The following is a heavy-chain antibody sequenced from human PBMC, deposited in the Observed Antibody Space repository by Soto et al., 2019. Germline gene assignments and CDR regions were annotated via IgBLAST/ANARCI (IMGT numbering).Heavy chain of an antibody. D-gene: IGHD4-4*01. Sequence: GGSLRLSCAASGFSFSTYAITWVRQAPGKGLEWVSALSGSGGSTYYADSVKGRFTISRDNSKNTLYLQMNSLRAEDTAVYYCARWVQTTARGVYYYGMDVWGQGTTVTVSS. J-gene: IGHJ6*02. CDR3: ARWVQTTARGVYYYGMDV. CDR1: GFSFSTYA. V-gene: IGHV3-23*01. CDR2: LSGSGGST.